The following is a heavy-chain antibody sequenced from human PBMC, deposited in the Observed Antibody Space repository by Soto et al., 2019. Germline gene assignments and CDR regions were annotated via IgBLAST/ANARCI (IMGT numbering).Heavy chain of an antibody. J-gene: IGHJ3*02. V-gene: IGHV3-30*18. CDR3: AKDKWGIVLVTASFGAFDI. Sequence: PGGSLRLSCATSGFSFSNYAMHWLRQDPGKGLEWVAVISYEGTNKYYADSVKGRFTISRDNSKNTLYLQMNSLRAEDTAVYYCAKDKWGIVLVTASFGAFDIWGQGTMVTVSS. CDR2: ISYEGTNK. D-gene: IGHD2-21*02. CDR1: GFSFSNYA.